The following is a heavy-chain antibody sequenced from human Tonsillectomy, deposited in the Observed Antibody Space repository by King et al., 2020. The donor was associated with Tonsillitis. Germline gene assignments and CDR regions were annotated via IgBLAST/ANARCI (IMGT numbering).Heavy chain of an antibody. J-gene: IGHJ5*02. V-gene: IGHV4-34*01. CDR2: INHNGST. CDR1: GGSFRGYY. Sequence: VQLQQWGAGLLKPSETLSLTCAVYGGSFRGYYWSWIRQPPGKGLEWIGEINHNGSTNYNPSLKSRVTISVDTSKNQFSLKLSSVTAADTAGYYRARYFGSYELDPWGQGTLVTVSS. D-gene: IGHD2-21*01. CDR3: ARYFGSYELDP.